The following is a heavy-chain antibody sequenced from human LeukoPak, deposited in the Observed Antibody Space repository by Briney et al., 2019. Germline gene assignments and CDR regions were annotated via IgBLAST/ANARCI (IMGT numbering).Heavy chain of an antibody. Sequence: PGGSLRLSCTASGFTFSSYAMNWVRQAPGKGLEWVSGIGAGGTFTYYADSVKGRFTISRDNSKNTLYLQMSSLRAEDTAVYYCVKESGFMVAPNSAFDIWGQGTMVTVSS. D-gene: IGHD4/OR15-4a*01. J-gene: IGHJ3*02. CDR1: GFTFSSYA. CDR2: IGAGGTFT. V-gene: IGHV3-23*01. CDR3: VKESGFMVAPNSAFDI.